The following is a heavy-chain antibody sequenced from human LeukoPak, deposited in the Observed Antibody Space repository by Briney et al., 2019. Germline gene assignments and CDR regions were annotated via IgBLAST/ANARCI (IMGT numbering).Heavy chain of an antibody. V-gene: IGHV3-30*18. Sequence: GGSLRLSCAASGFTFSSYGMHWVRQAPGKGLEWVAVISYDGSNKYYADSVKGRFTISRDNSKSTLYLQMNSLRAEDTAVYYCAKEIRGYSGYDYVARTYYYYGMDVWGQGTTVTVSS. CDR2: ISYDGSNK. CDR1: GFTFSSYG. J-gene: IGHJ6*02. CDR3: AKEIRGYSGYDYVARTYYYYGMDV. D-gene: IGHD5-12*01.